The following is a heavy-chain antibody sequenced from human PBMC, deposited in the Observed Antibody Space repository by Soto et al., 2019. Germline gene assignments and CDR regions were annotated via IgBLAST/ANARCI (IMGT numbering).Heavy chain of an antibody. V-gene: IGHV4-59*08. D-gene: IGHD1-1*01. CDR1: GGSISSYY. Sequence: KASETLSLTCTVSGGSISSYYWSWIRQPPGKGLEWIGYIYYSGSTNYNPSLKSRVTISVDTSKNQFSLKLSSVTAADTAVYYCARTGTTYYYYYYMDVWGKGTTVTVSS. CDR2: IYYSGST. CDR3: ARTGTTYYYYYYMDV. J-gene: IGHJ6*03.